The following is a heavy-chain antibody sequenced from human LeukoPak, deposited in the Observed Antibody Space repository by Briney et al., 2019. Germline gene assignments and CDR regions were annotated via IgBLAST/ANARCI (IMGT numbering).Heavy chain of an antibody. J-gene: IGHJ4*02. D-gene: IGHD2-21*01. CDR1: GFTVISNY. CDR3: ARVYSGYFDY. V-gene: IGHV3-53*01. Sequence: GGSLRLSCAASGFTVISNYMTWVRQAPGKGLEWVSLISSGGSTYYADSVKARFTISRDNSKNTLYLQMNSLRAEDTAVYYCARVYSGYFDYWGQGTLVTVSS. CDR2: ISSGGST.